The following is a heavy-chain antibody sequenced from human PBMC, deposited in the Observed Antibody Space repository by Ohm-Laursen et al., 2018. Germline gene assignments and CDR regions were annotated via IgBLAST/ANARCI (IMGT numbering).Heavy chain of an antibody. CDR2: MNPNSGNT. D-gene: IGHD1-26*01. J-gene: IGHJ4*02. V-gene: IGHV1-8*01. Sequence: VSSVKVSCKASGYTFTTSDINWVRQAPGQGLEWTGWMNPNSGNTGFAQKFQGRVTLTRDISISTAYMELSSLSSHDTAVYYCAKNLRGSKNSWGQGTLVTVSS. CDR3: AKNLRGSKNS. CDR1: GYTFTTSD.